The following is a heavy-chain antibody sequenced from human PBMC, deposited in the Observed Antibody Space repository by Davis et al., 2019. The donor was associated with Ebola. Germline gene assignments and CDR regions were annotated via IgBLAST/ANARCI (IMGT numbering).Heavy chain of an antibody. V-gene: IGHV4-34*01. CDR2: INHSGST. CDR1: GGSFSGYY. CDR3: ARGRFLEWLFVRNNWFDP. D-gene: IGHD3-3*01. J-gene: IGHJ5*02. Sequence: MPSETLSLTCAVYGGSFSGYYWNWIRQPPGKGLEWIGEINHSGSTNYNPSLKSRVTISVDTSKNQFSLKLSSVTAADTAVYYCARGRFLEWLFVRNNWFDPWGQGTLVTVSS.